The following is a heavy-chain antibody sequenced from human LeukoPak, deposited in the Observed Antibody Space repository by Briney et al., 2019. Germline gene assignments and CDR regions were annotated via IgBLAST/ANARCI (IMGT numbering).Heavy chain of an antibody. CDR2: IKPNSGDT. V-gene: IGHV1-2*02. CDR3: ARGLGYYDSSGRN. J-gene: IGHJ4*02. D-gene: IGHD3-22*01. Sequence: ASVKVSCKASGYTFTGYYMHWVRQAPGQGLEWMGWIKPNSGDTNYAQKFQGRVTMTRDTSISTAYMELSRLRSDDTAVYYCARGLGYYDSSGRNWGQGTLVTVSS. CDR1: GYTFTGYY.